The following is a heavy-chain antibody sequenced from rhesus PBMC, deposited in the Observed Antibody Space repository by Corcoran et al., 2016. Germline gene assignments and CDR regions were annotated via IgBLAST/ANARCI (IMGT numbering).Heavy chain of an antibody. D-gene: IGHD3-3*01. CDR2: VDPEDGEA. CDR1: GYTFTELS. Sequence: EVQLVQPGAEVKKHGASVKISCKASGYTFTELSMHWVRQAPGKGLEGMGRVDPEDGEADYAQKFQDRVTITADTATDTAYMELSSLRSEDTAVYYCARGDLWTGYDYWGQGVLVTVSS. V-gene: IGHV1-111*02. CDR3: ARGDLWTGYDY. J-gene: IGHJ4*01.